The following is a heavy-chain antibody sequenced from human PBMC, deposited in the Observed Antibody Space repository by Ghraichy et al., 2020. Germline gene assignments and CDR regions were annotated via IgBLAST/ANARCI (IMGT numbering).Heavy chain of an antibody. CDR2: IYSGGST. CDR1: GFTVSSNY. D-gene: IGHD6-13*01. V-gene: IGHV3-53*01. CDR3: ASLVPRQQLVNRLDY. J-gene: IGHJ4*02. Sequence: GGSLRLSCAASGFTVSSNYMSWVRQAPGKGLEWVSVIYSGGSTYYADSVKGRFTISRDNSKNTLYLQMNSLRAEDTAVYYCASLVPRQQLVNRLDYWGQGTLVTVSS.